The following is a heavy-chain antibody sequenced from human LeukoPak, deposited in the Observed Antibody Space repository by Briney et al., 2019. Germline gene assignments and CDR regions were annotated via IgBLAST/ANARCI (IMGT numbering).Heavy chain of an antibody. CDR1: GFTFSSYG. J-gene: IGHJ4*02. V-gene: IGHV3-30*02. CDR2: IRYDGSNK. Sequence: GGSLRLSCAASGFTFSSYGMHWVRQAPGKGLEWVAFIRYDGSNKYYADSVKGRFTISRDNSKNTLYLQMNSLRAEDTAVYYCARGYYYDSSGYRTSGGYWGQGTLVTVSS. CDR3: ARGYYYDSSGYRTSGGY. D-gene: IGHD3-22*01.